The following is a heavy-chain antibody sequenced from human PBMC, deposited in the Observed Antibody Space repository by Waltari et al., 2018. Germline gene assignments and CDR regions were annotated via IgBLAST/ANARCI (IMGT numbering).Heavy chain of an antibody. J-gene: IGHJ4*02. Sequence: QVQLVQSGAEVKKPGASVKVSCKASGYTFTSYAMHWVRQAPGQRLEWMGWINAGNGNTKYSQKYQGRVTITRDTSASTAYMELSILRSEDTAVYYCAPSPRESSGYYYYWGQGTLVTVSS. V-gene: IGHV1-3*01. CDR3: APSPRESSGYYYY. CDR2: INAGNGNT. D-gene: IGHD3-22*01. CDR1: GYTFTSYA.